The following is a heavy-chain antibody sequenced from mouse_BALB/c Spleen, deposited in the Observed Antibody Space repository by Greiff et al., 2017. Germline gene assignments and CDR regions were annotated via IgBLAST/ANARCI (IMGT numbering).Heavy chain of an antibody. CDR2: ISSGSSTI. V-gene: IGHV5-17*02. CDR3: ARANCDGYSAWFAY. Sequence: EVKLMESGGGLVQPGGSRKLSCAASGFTFSSFGMHWVRQAPEKGLEWVAYISSGSSTIYYADTVKGRFTISRDNPKNTLFLQMTSLRSEDTAMYYCARANCDGYSAWFAYWGQGTLVTVSA. D-gene: IGHD2-3*01. CDR1: GFTFSSFG. J-gene: IGHJ3*01.